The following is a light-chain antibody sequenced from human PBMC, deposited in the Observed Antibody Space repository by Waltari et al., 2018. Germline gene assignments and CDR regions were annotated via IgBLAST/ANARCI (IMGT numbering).Light chain of an antibody. CDR1: QSVTSTY. CDR3: QYYGSSPPWT. J-gene: IGKJ1*01. CDR2: SAS. V-gene: IGKV3-20*01. Sequence: EIVLTQSPGTLSLSPGERATLSCRASQSVTSTYSAWYQQKSGQAPRLLIYSASTRATGIPDRFSGSGSGTDFTLTISKLEPEDFAVYYCQYYGSSPPWTFGQGTKVEVK.